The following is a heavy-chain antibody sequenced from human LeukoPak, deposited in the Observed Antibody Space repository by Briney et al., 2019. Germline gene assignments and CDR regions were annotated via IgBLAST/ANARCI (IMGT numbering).Heavy chain of an antibody. CDR3: ARDRQTYYYDSSGIEFDP. V-gene: IGHV3-53*01. D-gene: IGHD3-22*01. J-gene: IGHJ5*02. CDR1: GFSVRSYC. CDR2: ICTGGNT. Sequence: GGSLRLSCAASGFSVRSYCMTWVRQAPGRGLEWVSVICTGGNTHYADSVKGRFTISRDISKNTVYLQMNSLRAEDTAVYYCARDRQTYYYDSSGIEFDPWGQGTLVTVSS.